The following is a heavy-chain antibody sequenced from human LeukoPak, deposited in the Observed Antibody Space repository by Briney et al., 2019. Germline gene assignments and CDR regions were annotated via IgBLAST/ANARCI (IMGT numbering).Heavy chain of an antibody. CDR3: ARGYSSGWYQDAFDI. V-gene: IGHV4-61*02. J-gene: IGHJ3*02. CDR1: GGSISSSGRSY. D-gene: IGHD6-19*01. Sequence: PSETLSLTCTVSGGSISSSGRSYWSWIRQPAGKGLEWIGRIYTSGSTSYNPSLKRRVTISVDTSKNQFALKLSSVTAADTAVYYCARGYSSGWYQDAFDIWGQGTMVTVSS. CDR2: IYTSGST.